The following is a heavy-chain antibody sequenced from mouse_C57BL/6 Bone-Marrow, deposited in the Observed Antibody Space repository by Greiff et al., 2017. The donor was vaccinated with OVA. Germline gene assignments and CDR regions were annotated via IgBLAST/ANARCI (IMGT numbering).Heavy chain of an antibody. Sequence: QVQLQQPGAELVKPGASVKLSCKASGYTFTSYWMHWVKQRPGQGLEWIGMIHPNSGSNNYNEKFKSKATLTVDKSSSTAYMQLSSLPSEDSAVYYCARGLGQGYFDYWGQGTTLTVSS. CDR1: GYTFTSYW. V-gene: IGHV1-64*01. J-gene: IGHJ2*01. CDR2: IHPNSGSN. D-gene: IGHD4-1*01. CDR3: ARGLGQGYFDY.